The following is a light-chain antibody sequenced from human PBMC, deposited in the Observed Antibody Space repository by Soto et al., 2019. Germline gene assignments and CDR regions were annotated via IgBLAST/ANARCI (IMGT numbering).Light chain of an antibody. CDR1: QTISSW. V-gene: IGKV1-5*03. Sequence: DIQMTQSPSTLSGSVGDRVTITCRASQTISSWLAWYQQKPGKDPNLLIYKASTLKSGVPSRFSGSGAGTEFTPTISSLQTDDFATYYCQHYNSYSEAFGQGTKVELK. CDR3: QHYNSYSEA. CDR2: KAS. J-gene: IGKJ1*01.